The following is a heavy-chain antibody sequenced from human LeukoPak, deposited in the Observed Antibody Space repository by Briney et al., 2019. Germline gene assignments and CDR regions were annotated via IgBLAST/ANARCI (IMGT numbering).Heavy chain of an antibody. CDR3: ARERGYSGYDYFIDSPSDS. J-gene: IGHJ4*02. CDR2: ISTSGSTI. D-gene: IGHD5-12*01. CDR1: GFTFSSYE. Sequence: GGSLRLSCAASGFTFSSYEMNWVRQAPGKGLEWVSYISTSGSTIYYADSVKGRFTMSRDNAKNSLYLQMNSLRAEDTAIYYCARERGYSGYDYFIDSPSDSWGQGTLVTVSS. V-gene: IGHV3-48*03.